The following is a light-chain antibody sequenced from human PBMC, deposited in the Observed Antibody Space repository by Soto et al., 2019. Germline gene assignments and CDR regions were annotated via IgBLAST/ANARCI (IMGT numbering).Light chain of an antibody. V-gene: IGKV3D-15*01. CDR3: QQLRMYPST. J-gene: IGKJ4*01. Sequence: EIVMTQSPATLSVSPGERATLSCRASQSVSSNLAWYQQKPGQAPRLLIYDVSNRATGIPARFSGSGSGTDFALTITSLQAEDFATYYCQQLRMYPSTFGGGTKVDIK. CDR1: QSVSSN. CDR2: DVS.